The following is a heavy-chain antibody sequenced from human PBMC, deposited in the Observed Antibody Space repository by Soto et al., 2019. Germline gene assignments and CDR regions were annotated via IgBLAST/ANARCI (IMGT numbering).Heavy chain of an antibody. D-gene: IGHD4-17*01. Sequence: SETLSLTCTVSGGSISSGDYYWSWIRQPPGKGLEWIGYIYYSGSTYYNPSLKSRVTISVDTSKNQFSLKLSSVTAADTAVYYCAREPHGDPFDYWGQGTLVTASS. V-gene: IGHV4-30-4*01. CDR1: GGSISSGDYY. CDR2: IYYSGST. J-gene: IGHJ4*02. CDR3: AREPHGDPFDY.